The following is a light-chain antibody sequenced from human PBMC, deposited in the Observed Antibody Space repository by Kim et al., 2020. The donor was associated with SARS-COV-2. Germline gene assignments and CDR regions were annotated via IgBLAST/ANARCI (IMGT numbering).Light chain of an antibody. CDR3: QQYNNWPPYT. CDR2: GAS. Sequence: VAPGERATLSCRASQSVSSNLAWYQQKPGQAPRLLIYGASTRATGIPARFSDSGSGTEFTLTISSLQSEDFAVYYCQQYNNWPPYTFGQGTKLEIK. CDR1: QSVSSN. V-gene: IGKV3-15*01. J-gene: IGKJ2*01.